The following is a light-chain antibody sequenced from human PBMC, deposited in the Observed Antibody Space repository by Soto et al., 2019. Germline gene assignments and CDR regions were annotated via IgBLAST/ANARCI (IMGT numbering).Light chain of an antibody. Sequence: EIVLTQSPGTLSLSPGERATLSCRASQSVSSSYLAWYQQKPGQAPRLLIYGASNRATGIPDRFSGSESGTDFTLTISILDPEDFAIYYCHQYCSSPPYTFGQGTKLEIK. CDR3: HQYCSSPPYT. V-gene: IGKV3-20*01. CDR2: GAS. J-gene: IGKJ2*01. CDR1: QSVSSSY.